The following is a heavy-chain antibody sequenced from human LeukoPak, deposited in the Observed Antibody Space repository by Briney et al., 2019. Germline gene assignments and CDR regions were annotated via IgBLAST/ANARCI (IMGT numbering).Heavy chain of an antibody. V-gene: IGHV3-74*01. J-gene: IGHJ4*02. CDR3: TRLLEKLNLAEGNEGLFDS. D-gene: IGHD1-1*01. Sequence: GGSLRLSCAASGFTFSSYWMHWVRQAPGKGLMWVSRINSDGSITNYADSVKGRFTISRDNAKNTLYLQMNSLKTEDTAVYYCTRLLEKLNLAEGNEGLFDSWGQGTLVTVSS. CDR2: INSDGSIT. CDR1: GFTFSSYW.